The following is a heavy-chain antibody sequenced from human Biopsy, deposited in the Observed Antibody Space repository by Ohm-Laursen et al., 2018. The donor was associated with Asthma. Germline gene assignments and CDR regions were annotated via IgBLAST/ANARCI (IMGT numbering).Heavy chain of an antibody. V-gene: IGHV3-74*01. CDR3: ARGYDSSS. CDR2: INVEGTTT. J-gene: IGHJ5*02. D-gene: IGHD6-6*01. Sequence: SLRLSCSASGFTFTDYWMHWVRQAPGKGLVWVSRINVEGTTTNYADSVKGRFTISRDNAKNTLYLQMNSLRAEDTAVYYCARGYDSSSWGQGTPVTVSS. CDR1: GFTFTDYW.